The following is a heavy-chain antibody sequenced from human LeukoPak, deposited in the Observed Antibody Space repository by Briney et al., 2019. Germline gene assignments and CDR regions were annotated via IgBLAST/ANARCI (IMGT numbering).Heavy chain of an antibody. Sequence: GGSLRLSCAASGFTVNSNYMSWVRQAPGKGLEWVSVLYSDGRTYYADSVKGRFTISRDTSKNTLYLQVNSLRAEDTAIYYCARGGGYYPIDYWGQGTLVTVSS. CDR1: GFTVNSNY. V-gene: IGHV3-53*01. CDR2: LYSDGRT. CDR3: ARGGGYYPIDY. J-gene: IGHJ4*02. D-gene: IGHD1-26*01.